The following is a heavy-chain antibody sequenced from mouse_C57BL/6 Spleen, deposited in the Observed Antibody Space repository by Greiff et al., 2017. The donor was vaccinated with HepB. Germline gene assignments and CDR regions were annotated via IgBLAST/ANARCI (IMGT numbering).Heavy chain of an antibody. CDR3: ARRGHYYGSRESDWYFDV. V-gene: IGHV5-2*01. D-gene: IGHD1-1*01. CDR2: INSDGGST. J-gene: IGHJ1*03. Sequence: EVKVVDSGGGLVQPGESLKLSCESNEYEFPSHDMSWVRKTPEKRLELVAAINSDGGSTYYPDTMERRFIISRDNTKKTLYLQMSSLRSEDTALYYCARRGHYYGSRESDWYFDVWGTGTTVTVSS. CDR1: EYEFPSHD.